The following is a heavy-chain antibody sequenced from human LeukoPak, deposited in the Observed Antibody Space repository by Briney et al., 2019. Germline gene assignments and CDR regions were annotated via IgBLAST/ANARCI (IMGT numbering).Heavy chain of an antibody. CDR1: GYTFTSYG. CDR2: ISAYNGNT. J-gene: IGHJ4*02. CDR3: AGEYYDSSGYFSYFDY. V-gene: IGHV1-18*01. Sequence: ASVKVSCKASGYTFTSYGISWVRQAPGQGLEWMGWISAYNGNTNYAQKLQGRVTMTTDTSTSTAYMDLRSLRSDDTAVYYCAGEYYDSSGYFSYFDYWGQRTLVTVSS. D-gene: IGHD3-22*01.